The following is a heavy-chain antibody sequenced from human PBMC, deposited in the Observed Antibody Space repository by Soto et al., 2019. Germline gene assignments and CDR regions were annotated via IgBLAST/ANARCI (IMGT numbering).Heavy chain of an antibody. CDR3: ALILYCYDSSYFDY. Sequence: SGPTLVNPTQTLTLTCTFSGFSLSTSGVGVGWIRQPPGKALEWLALIYWNDDKRYSPSLKSRLTITKDTSKNQVVLTMTNMDPVDTATYYCALILYCYDSSYFDYWCQGTLGSVSS. CDR2: IYWNDDK. J-gene: IGHJ4*02. CDR1: GFSLSTSGVG. V-gene: IGHV2-5*01. D-gene: IGHD3-22*01.